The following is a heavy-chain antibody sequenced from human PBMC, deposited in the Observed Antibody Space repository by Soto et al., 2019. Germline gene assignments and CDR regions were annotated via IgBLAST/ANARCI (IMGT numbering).Heavy chain of an antibody. CDR3: AAYGVVPADNYYYYGMDV. V-gene: IGHV1-69*01. J-gene: IGHJ6*02. CDR1: GGTFSSYA. Sequence: QVQLVQSGAEVKKPGSSVKVSCTASGGTFSSYAISWVRQAPGQGLEWMGGIIPIFGTANYAQKFQGRVTITADESTSTVYMELSSLRSEDTAVYYCAAYGVVPADNYYYYGMDVWGQGTTVTVSS. D-gene: IGHD2-2*01. CDR2: IIPIFGTA.